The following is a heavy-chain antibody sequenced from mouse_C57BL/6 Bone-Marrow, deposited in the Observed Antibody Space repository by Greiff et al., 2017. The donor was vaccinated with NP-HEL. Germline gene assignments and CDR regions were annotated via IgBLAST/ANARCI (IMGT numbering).Heavy chain of an antibody. Sequence: EVQLQQSGAELVRPGASVKLSCTASGFNITDDYMHWVKQRPEQGLEWIGWIDPENGDTEYASKFQGKATITADTSSNTAYLQLSSLTSEDTAVYYCTREFITTVYYFDYWGQGTTLTVSS. CDR1: GFNITDDY. CDR3: TREFITTVYYFDY. CDR2: IDPENGDT. D-gene: IGHD1-1*01. J-gene: IGHJ2*01. V-gene: IGHV14-4*01.